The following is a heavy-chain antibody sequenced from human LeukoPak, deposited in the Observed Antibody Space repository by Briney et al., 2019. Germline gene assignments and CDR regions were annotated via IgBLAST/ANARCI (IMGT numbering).Heavy chain of an antibody. CDR3: AREMYIVATIVDY. CDR2: ISYDRSNK. Sequence: GRSLRLSCAASGFTFSSYAMHWVRQAPGKGLEWVAVISYDRSNKYYADSVKGRFTISRDNSKNTLYLQMNSLRAEDTAVYYCAREMYIVATIVDYWGQGTLVTVSS. J-gene: IGHJ4*02. V-gene: IGHV3-30*04. CDR1: GFTFSSYA. D-gene: IGHD5-12*01.